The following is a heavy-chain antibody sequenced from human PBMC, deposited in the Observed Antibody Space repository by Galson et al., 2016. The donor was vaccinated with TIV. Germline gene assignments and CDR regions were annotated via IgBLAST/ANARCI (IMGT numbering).Heavy chain of an antibody. D-gene: IGHD3-22*01. V-gene: IGHV3-53*01. CDR2: LYSDGSA. J-gene: IGHJ4*02. Sequence: LRLSCAASGLTVSTNYMSWVRQAPGKGLEWVSILYSDGSAYYADSVKGRFTISRDNFKNTVYLQLNSLRAEDTAVYYCARSYDSSGNRGRFDHWGQGTLVTVSS. CDR1: GLTVSTNY. CDR3: ARSYDSSGNRGRFDH.